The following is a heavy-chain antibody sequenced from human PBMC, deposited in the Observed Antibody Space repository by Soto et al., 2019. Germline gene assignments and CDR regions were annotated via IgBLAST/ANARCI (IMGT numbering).Heavy chain of an antibody. CDR1: GGSISSSSYY. D-gene: IGHD3-10*01. CDR3: ARYYGSGSYTPIDY. CDR2: IYYSGST. J-gene: IGHJ4*02. V-gene: IGHV4-39*01. Sequence: SETLSLTCTVSGGSISSSSYYWGWIRQPPGKGLEWIGSIYYSGSTYYHPSLKSRVTISVDTSKNQFSLKLSSVTAADTAVYYCARYYGSGSYTPIDYWGQGTLVTVSS.